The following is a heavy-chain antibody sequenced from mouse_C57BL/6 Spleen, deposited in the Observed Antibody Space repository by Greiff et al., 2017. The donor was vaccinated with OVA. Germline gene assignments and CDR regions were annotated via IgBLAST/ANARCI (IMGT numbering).Heavy chain of an antibody. CDR3: ERGKDYGKDY. Sequence: QVQLQQPGAELVKPGASVKLSCKASGYTFTSYWMEWVNQRPGQGLEWIGEIDPSDSDTNYNQKFKGKATLTVATSSSPAYMQLSSLTSEDSAVYYCERGKDYGKDYWGKGTTLTVSS. CDR1: GYTFTSYW. D-gene: IGHD1-1*01. J-gene: IGHJ2*01. CDR2: IDPSDSDT. V-gene: IGHV1-50*01.